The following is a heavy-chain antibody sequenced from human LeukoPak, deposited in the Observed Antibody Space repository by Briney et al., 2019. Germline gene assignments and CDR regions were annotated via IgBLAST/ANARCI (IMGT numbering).Heavy chain of an antibody. D-gene: IGHD1-1*01. J-gene: IGHJ3*02. CDR2: ISAYNGNT. CDR1: GYTFTSYG. Sequence: ASVKVSCKASGYTFTSYGISWVRQAPGQGLEWMGWISAYNGNTNYAQKLQGRVTMTTDTSTSTAYMELRSLRSDDTAVYYCARDYPTYNWNDDGDGHAFDIWGQGTMVTVSS. V-gene: IGHV1-18*01. CDR3: ARDYPTYNWNDDGDGHAFDI.